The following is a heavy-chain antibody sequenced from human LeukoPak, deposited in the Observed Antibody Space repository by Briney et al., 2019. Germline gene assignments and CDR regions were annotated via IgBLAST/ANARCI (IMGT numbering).Heavy chain of an antibody. J-gene: IGHJ4*02. CDR2: INSDGSNT. V-gene: IGHV3-74*01. D-gene: IGHD6-19*01. CDR3: ARGGSGWYVY. CDR1: GFRFGDYA. Sequence: PGGSLRLSCTPSGFRFGDYAMSWVRQAPGKGLVWVSRINSDGSNTNYADSVKGRFTISRDNAKNTLYLQMNSLRAEDTAVYYCARGGSGWYVYWGQGTLVTVSS.